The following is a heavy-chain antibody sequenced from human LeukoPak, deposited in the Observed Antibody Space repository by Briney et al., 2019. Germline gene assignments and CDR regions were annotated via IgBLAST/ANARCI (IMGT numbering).Heavy chain of an antibody. D-gene: IGHD3-10*01. Sequence: SETLSLTCAVSGGSISSGGYSWSWIRQPPGKGLEWIGYIYHSGSTYYNPSLKSRVTISVDRSKNQFSLKLSSVTAADTAVYYCARGGYYGSGSYPYFDYWGQGTLVTVSS. CDR2: IYHSGST. CDR3: ARGGYYGSGSYPYFDY. J-gene: IGHJ4*02. CDR1: GGSISSGGYS. V-gene: IGHV4-30-2*01.